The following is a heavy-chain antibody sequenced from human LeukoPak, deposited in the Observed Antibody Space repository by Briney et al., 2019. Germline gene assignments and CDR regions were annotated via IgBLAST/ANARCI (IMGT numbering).Heavy chain of an antibody. V-gene: IGHV4-59*08. Sequence: PSETLSLTCTVSGGSISQYYWSWIREPPGKGLEWIGYIYYNGNTDSNPSLRSRVSISVDTSKNQFSLKLSSVTAADTAVYYCARHGARRLKTGGYYYDLDVWGQGTTVTVSS. CDR1: GGSISQYY. CDR2: IYYNGNT. CDR3: ARHGARRLKTGGYYYDLDV. D-gene: IGHD1-26*01. J-gene: IGHJ6*02.